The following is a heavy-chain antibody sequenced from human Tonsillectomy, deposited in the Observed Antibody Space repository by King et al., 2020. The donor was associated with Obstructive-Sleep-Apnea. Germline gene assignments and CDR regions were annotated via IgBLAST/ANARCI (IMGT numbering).Heavy chain of an antibody. CDR3: VKSGYYYDNSGHNDFFDD. J-gene: IGHJ4*02. CDR1: GFTFSNYA. CDR2: INSNGGYT. Sequence: VQLVESGGGLVQPGGSLRLSCSASGFTFSNYALHWVRQAPGKGLQSVSSINSNGGYTYYADSVKGRFSISRDNSKNTLYLQMSSLRPEDTAVYYCVKSGYYYDNSGHNDFFDDWGQGTLVTVSS. V-gene: IGHV3-64D*09. D-gene: IGHD3-22*01.